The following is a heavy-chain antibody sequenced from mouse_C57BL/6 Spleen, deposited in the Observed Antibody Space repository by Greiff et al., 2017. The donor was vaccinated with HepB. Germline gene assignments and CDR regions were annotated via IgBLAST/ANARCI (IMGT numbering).Heavy chain of an antibody. CDR3: ARIYYYGSSFDY. CDR1: GFTFSSYG. V-gene: IGHV5-6*01. CDR2: ISSGGSYT. J-gene: IGHJ2*01. D-gene: IGHD1-1*01. Sequence: EVKLMESGGDLVKPGGSLKLSCAASGFTFSSYGMSWVRQTPDKRLEWVATISSGGSYTYYPDSVKGRFTISRDNAKNTLYLQMSSLKSEDTAMYYCARIYYYGSSFDYWGQGTTLTVSS.